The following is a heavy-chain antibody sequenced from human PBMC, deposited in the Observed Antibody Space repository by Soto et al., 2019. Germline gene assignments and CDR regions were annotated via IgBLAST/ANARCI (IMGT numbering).Heavy chain of an antibody. CDR3: ARMKQQLGYYYYYYGMDV. V-gene: IGHV1-18*01. J-gene: IGHJ6*02. CDR1: GYTFTSYG. D-gene: IGHD6-13*01. Sequence: ASVKVSCKASGYTFTSYGISWVRQAPGQGLEWMGWISAYNGNTNYAQKLQGRVTMTTDTSTSTAYMELRSLRSDDTAVYYCARMKQQLGYYYYYYGMDVWGQGTTVTVSS. CDR2: ISAYNGNT.